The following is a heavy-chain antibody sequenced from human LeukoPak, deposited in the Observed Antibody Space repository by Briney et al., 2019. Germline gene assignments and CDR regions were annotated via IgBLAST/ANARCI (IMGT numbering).Heavy chain of an antibody. Sequence: SETLSLTCTVSGGSVSSGSYYWSWIRQPPGKGLEWIGYIYYSGSTNYNPSLKSRVTISVDTSKNQFSLKLSSVTAADTAVYYCARLLWFGELSYAFDYWGQGTLVTISS. CDR3: ARLLWFGELSYAFDY. CDR2: IYYSGST. V-gene: IGHV4-61*01. J-gene: IGHJ4*02. D-gene: IGHD3-10*01. CDR1: GGSVSSGSYY.